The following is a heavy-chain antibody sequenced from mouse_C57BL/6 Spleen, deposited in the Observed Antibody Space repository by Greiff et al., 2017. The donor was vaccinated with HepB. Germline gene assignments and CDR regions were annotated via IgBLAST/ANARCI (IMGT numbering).Heavy chain of an antibody. D-gene: IGHD2-1*01. CDR3: ARNDYGNWFAY. Sequence: EVKLVESGGGLVKPGGSLKLSCAASGFTFSDYGMHWVRQAPEKGLEWVAYISSGSSTIYYADTVKGRFTISRDNAKNTLFLQMTSLRSEDTAMYYCARNDYGNWFAYWGQGTLVTVS. J-gene: IGHJ3*01. CDR1: GFTFSDYG. V-gene: IGHV5-17*01. CDR2: ISSGSSTI.